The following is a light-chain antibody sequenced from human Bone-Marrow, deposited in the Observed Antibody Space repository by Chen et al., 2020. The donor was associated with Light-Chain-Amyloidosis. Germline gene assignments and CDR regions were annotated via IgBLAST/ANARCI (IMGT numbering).Light chain of an antibody. CDR3: SSYTSSSTRV. V-gene: IGLV2-14*01. J-gene: IGLJ3*02. Sequence: QSALTQPASVSGSPGQSITISCTGTSSDVGGYNYVSWYQQHPGKAPKLMIYEVSNRPPGVSNRFSGSKSGNTASLPISGLQAEDEADYYCSSYTSSSTRVFGGGTKLTVL. CDR1: SSDVGGYNY. CDR2: EVS.